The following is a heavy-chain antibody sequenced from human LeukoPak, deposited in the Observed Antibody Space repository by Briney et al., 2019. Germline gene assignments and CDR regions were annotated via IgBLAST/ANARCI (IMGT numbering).Heavy chain of an antibody. CDR1: GYTFTGYY. J-gene: IGHJ4*02. CDR2: INPNSGGT. V-gene: IGHV1-2*02. Sequence: ASVKVSCKASGYTFTGYYMHWVRQAPGQGLEWMGWINPNSGGTNYAQKFQGRVTMTRDTSISTAYMELSRLRSDDTAVYYCARKGTGYYDSSGYYYPNNLFDYWGQGTLVTVSS. D-gene: IGHD3-22*01. CDR3: ARKGTGYYDSSGYYYPNNLFDY.